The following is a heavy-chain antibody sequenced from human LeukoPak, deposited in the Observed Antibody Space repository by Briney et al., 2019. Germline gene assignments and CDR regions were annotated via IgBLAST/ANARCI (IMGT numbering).Heavy chain of an antibody. CDR2: IIPIFGTA. CDR1: GGTFSIYA. D-gene: IGHD2-15*01. J-gene: IGHJ3*02. V-gene: IGHV1-69*13. Sequence: SVNVSCTASGGTFSIYAISWVRQAPGQGLEWMGGIIPIFGTANYAQKFQGRVTITADESTSTAYMELSSLRSEDTAVYYCARTGYCSGGSCYSAKSSAFDIWGQGTMVTVSS. CDR3: ARTGYCSGGSCYSAKSSAFDI.